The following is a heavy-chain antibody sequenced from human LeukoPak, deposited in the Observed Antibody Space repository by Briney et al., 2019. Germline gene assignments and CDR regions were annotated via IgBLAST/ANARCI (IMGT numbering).Heavy chain of an antibody. J-gene: IGHJ4*02. CDR2: ISVSGGIT. Sequence: GGSLRLSCAASGFTFSSSAMAWVRQAPGKGLEWVSAISVSGGITYYADSEKGRFTISRDNSKNTLYLQMNSLRAEDTAVYYCAKCGYSGCHLIDYWGQGTLVTVSS. CDR3: AKCGYSGCHLIDY. D-gene: IGHD5-12*01. CDR1: GFTFSSSA. V-gene: IGHV3-23*01.